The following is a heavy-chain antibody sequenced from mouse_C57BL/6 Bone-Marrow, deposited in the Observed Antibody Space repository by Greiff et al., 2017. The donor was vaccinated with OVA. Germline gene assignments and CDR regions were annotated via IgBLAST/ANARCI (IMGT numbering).Heavy chain of an antibody. CDR2: IDPANGNT. Sequence: VQLKQSVAELVRPGASVKLSCTASGFNIKNTYMHWVKQRPEQGLEWIGRIDPANGNTKYAPKFQGKATITADTSSNTAYLQLSSLTSEDTAIDYCARSDHGDYYAMDYWGQGTSVTVSS. V-gene: IGHV14-3*01. CDR1: GFNIKNTY. CDR3: ARSDHGDYYAMDY. J-gene: IGHJ4*01.